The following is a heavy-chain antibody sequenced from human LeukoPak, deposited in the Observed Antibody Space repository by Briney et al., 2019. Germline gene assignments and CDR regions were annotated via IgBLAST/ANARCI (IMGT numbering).Heavy chain of an antibody. CDR2: IKRDGSEK. CDR3: ARAKLAVAGYVAEYFQY. CDR1: GFTFSSYW. Sequence: GGSLRLSCAASGFTFSSYWMSWVRQAPGKGLEWVANIKRDGSEKYYVDSVKGRFTISRDNTKNSLYLQMNSLRAEDTAVYYCARAKLAVAGYVAEYFQYWGQGTLVTVSS. V-gene: IGHV3-7*01. J-gene: IGHJ1*01. D-gene: IGHD6-13*01.